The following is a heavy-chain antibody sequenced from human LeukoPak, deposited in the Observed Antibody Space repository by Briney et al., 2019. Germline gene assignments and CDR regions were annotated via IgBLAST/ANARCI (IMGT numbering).Heavy chain of an antibody. CDR1: GFTFSSYA. CDR2: ISYDGSNK. CDR3: ARDLGWRWLRYAFDI. V-gene: IGHV3-30-3*01. Sequence: PGGSLRLSCAASGFTFSSYAMHWVRQAPGKGLEWVAVISYDGSNKYYADSVKGRFTISRDNSKNTLYLQMNSLRAEDTAVYYCARDLGWRWLRYAFDIWGQGTMVTVSS. J-gene: IGHJ3*02. D-gene: IGHD5-12*01.